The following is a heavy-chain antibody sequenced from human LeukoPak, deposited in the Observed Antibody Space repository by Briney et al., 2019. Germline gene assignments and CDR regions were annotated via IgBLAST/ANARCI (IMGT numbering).Heavy chain of an antibody. V-gene: IGHV5-51*01. J-gene: IGHJ4*02. CDR3: ASSGGYCSSTSCYLDY. CDR1: GYSFTSYW. Sequence: GESLKISCKGSGYSFTSYWIGWVRQMPGKGLEWMGIIYPGDSDTRYSPSFQGQVTISADKSISTAYLQWSSLKASDTAMYYCASSGGYCSSTSCYLDYWGQGTLVTVSS. D-gene: IGHD2-2*01. CDR2: IYPGDSDT.